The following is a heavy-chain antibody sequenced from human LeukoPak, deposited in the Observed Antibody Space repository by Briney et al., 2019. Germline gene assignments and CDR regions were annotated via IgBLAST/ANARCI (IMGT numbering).Heavy chain of an antibody. CDR2: IYHSGST. CDR3: ARQTRDGYNYFDY. D-gene: IGHD5-24*01. V-gene: IGHV4-38-2*01. CDR1: GYSISSGYY. J-gene: IGHJ4*02. Sequence: PSETLSLTCAVSGYSISSGYYWGWIRQPPGKGLEWIGSIYHSGSTYYNPSLTSRVTISVDTSKNQFSLKLSSVTAADTAVYYCARQTRDGYNYFDYWGQGTLVTVSS.